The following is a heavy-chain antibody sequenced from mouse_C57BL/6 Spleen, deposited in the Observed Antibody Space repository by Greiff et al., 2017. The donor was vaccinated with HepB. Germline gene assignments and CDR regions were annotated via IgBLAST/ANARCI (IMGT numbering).Heavy chain of an antibody. J-gene: IGHJ2*01. CDR2: IYPGDGDT. CDR1: GYAFSSSW. Sequence: QVQLQQSGPELVKPGASVKISCKASGYAFSSSWMNWVKQRPGKGLEWIGRIYPGDGDTNYNGKFKGKATLTADKSSSTAYMQLSSLTSEDSAVYFGARGGGVDYWGQGTTLTVSS. CDR3: ARGGGVDY. V-gene: IGHV1-82*01.